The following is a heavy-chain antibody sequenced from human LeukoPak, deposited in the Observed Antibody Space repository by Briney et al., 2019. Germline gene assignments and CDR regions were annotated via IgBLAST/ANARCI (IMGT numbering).Heavy chain of an antibody. CDR3: AKLPAVAGTNWFDP. CDR2: IEKDASGT. J-gene: IGHJ5*02. CDR1: GFTFSDFA. D-gene: IGHD6-19*01. Sequence: PGGSLRLSCAASGFTFSDFAMSWVRQAPGKGLECVSTIEKDASGTYYADSAKGRVTISRDNSKNTLYLQMNSLRAEDTAVYYCAKLPAVAGTNWFDPWGQGTLGTVSS. V-gene: IGHV3-23*05.